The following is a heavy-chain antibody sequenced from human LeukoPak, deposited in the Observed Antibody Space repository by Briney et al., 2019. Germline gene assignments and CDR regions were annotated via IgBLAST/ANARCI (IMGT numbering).Heavy chain of an antibody. V-gene: IGHV4-31*03. CDR3: ARSVRVSARTYYYDSSGYYYYFDY. CDR2: IYYSGST. D-gene: IGHD3-22*01. CDR1: GGSISSGGYS. Sequence: SETLSLTCTVSGGSISSGGYSWSWIRQHPGKGLEWIGYIYYSGSTYYNPSLKSRVTISVDTSKNQFSLKLSSVTAADTAVYYCARSVRVSARTYYYDSSGYYYYFDYWGQGTLVTVSS. J-gene: IGHJ4*02.